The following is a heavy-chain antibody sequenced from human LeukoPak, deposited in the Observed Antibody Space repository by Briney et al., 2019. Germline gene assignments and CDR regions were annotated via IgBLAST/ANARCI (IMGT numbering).Heavy chain of an antibody. J-gene: IGHJ4*02. CDR2: ISGSSSYI. CDR3: ARGVAFLTGYYLDY. D-gene: IGHD3-9*01. V-gene: IGHV3-21*01. Sequence: PGGSLRLSCAASGFTFSSYSMNWVRQAPGKGLEWVSSISGSSSYIYYADSVEGRFTISRDNAKNSLFLQMNSLRAEDTAVYYCARGVAFLTGYYLDYWGQGALVTVSS. CDR1: GFTFSSYS.